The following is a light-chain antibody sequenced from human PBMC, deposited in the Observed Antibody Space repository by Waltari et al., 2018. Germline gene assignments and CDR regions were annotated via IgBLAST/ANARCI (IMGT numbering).Light chain of an antibody. CDR2: KSS. Sequence: IVMTQTPLSSPVTLGQPASISCRSSQSLGHSDGNTYLSWLQPRPGQPPRVLIYKSSNRFSGVPDRFSGSGAGTDFTLKISRVEAEDVGVYFCMQVTQLPLFRYTFGQGTKLEIK. CDR3: MQVTQLPLFRYT. J-gene: IGKJ2*01. CDR1: QSLGHSDGNTY. V-gene: IGKV2-24*01.